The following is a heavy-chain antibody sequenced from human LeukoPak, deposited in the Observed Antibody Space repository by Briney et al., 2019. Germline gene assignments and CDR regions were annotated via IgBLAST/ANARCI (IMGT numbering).Heavy chain of an antibody. D-gene: IGHD3-22*01. CDR2: IYYSGST. V-gene: IGHV4-39*01. CDR3: ASEKYYYDSSGYYGFCWFDP. Sequence: SETLSLTCTVSGGSISSSSYYWGWIRQPPGKGLEWIGSIYYSGSTYYNPSLKSRVTISVDTSKNQFSLKLSSVTAADTAVYYCASEKYYYDSSGYYGFCWFDPWGQGTLVTVSS. CDR1: GGSISSSSYY. J-gene: IGHJ5*02.